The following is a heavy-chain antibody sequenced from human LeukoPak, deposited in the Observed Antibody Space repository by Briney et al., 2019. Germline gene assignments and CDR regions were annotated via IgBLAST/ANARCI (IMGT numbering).Heavy chain of an antibody. Sequence: GGSLRLSCAASGFTFSSYGMHWVRQAPGKGLEWVSSISSSSSYIYYADSVKGRFTISRDNAKNSLYLQMNSLRAEDTAVYYCANAGTMKAAADYWAREPWSPSPQ. CDR1: GFTFSSYG. D-gene: IGHD6-13*01. CDR3: ANAGTMKAAADY. J-gene: IGHJ4*02. V-gene: IGHV3-21*01. CDR2: ISSSSSYI.